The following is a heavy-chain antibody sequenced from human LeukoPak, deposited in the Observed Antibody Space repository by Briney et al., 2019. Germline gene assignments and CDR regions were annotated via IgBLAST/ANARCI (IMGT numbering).Heavy chain of an antibody. D-gene: IGHD5-18*01. J-gene: IGHJ4*02. CDR1: GFILNNHA. Sequence: GGSLRLSCAASGFILNNHAMSWVRQAPGKGRQWISVISGSGRTIEYEDSVKGRFTISRDNSKNTLSLQMNSLRVEDTAIYYCAKNVMVKRYIDYWGQGTLVTVSS. CDR2: ISGSGRTI. CDR3: AKNVMVKRYIDY. V-gene: IGHV3-23*01.